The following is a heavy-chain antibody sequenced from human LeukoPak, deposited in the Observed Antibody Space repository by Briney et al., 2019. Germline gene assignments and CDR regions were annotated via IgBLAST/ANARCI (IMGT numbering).Heavy chain of an antibody. D-gene: IGHD3-9*01. V-gene: IGHV1-2*02. CDR1: GYTFTGYY. Sequence: ASVKVSCKASGYTFTGYYMHWVRQAPGQGLERMGWINPNSGGTNYAQKFQGRVTMTRDTSISTAYMELSRLRSDDTAVYYCARDTKLRYFDWLFIDYWGQGTLVTVSS. CDR3: ARDTKLRYFDWLFIDY. J-gene: IGHJ4*02. CDR2: INPNSGGT.